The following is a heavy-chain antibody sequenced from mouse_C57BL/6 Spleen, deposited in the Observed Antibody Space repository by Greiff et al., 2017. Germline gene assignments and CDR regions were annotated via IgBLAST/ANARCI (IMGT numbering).Heavy chain of an antibody. D-gene: IGHD5-1*01. Sequence: QVTLKESGPGILQSSQTLSLTCSFSGFSLRTSGMGVSWIRQPSGKGLEWLAHIYWGDDKRYNPSLKSRLTISKDTSRNQVFLKITSLYAADTATYYCARSLSTPYAMDYWGQGTSVTVSS. CDR3: ARSLSTPYAMDY. CDR1: GFSLRTSGMG. V-gene: IGHV8-12*01. CDR2: IYWGDDK. J-gene: IGHJ4*01.